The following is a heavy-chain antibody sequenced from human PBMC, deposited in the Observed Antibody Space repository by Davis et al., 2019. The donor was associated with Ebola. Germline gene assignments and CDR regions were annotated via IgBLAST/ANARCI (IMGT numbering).Heavy chain of an antibody. CDR2: IYPGDSDV. CDR3: ARHGYSYGIHFDY. J-gene: IGHJ4*02. D-gene: IGHD5-18*01. CDR1: GYTFTTHW. Sequence: KVSCKGSGYTFTTHWIGWVRQMPGKGLEWMGIIYPGDSDVRYSPSFQGHVTISADKSISTAYLQWSSLKASDTAMYYCARHGYSYGIHFDYWGQGTLVTVSS. V-gene: IGHV5-51*01.